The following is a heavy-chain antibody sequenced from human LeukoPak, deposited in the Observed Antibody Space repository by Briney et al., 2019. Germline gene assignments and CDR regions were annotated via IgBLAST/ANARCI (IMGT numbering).Heavy chain of an antibody. D-gene: IGHD1-26*01. J-gene: IGHJ4*02. CDR2: IYTSGSS. V-gene: IGHV4-4*07. Sequence: SETLSLTCTVSRGSISSFYWSWIRQPAGKGLEWIGRIYTSGSSNYNPSLKSRVTMSVDTSKNQFSLKLTSVTAADTAVYYCARGGGSYRNYFDYWGQGTLVTVSS. CDR1: RGSISSFY. CDR3: ARGGGSYRNYFDY.